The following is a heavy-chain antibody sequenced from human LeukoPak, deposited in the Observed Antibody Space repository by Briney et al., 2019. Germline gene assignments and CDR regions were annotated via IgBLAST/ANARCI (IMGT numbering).Heavy chain of an antibody. CDR3: ARRWGNGGMRVDI. D-gene: IGHD3-16*01. CDR2: IYYSGST. V-gene: IGHV4-39*01. Sequence: SETLSLTCTVSGGSISSSSYYWGWIRQPPGKGLEWIGSIYYSGSTYYNPSLKSRVTISVDTSKNQFSLKLSSVTAADTAVYYCARRWGNGGMRVDIWGQGTMVTVSS. CDR1: GGSISSSSYY. J-gene: IGHJ3*02.